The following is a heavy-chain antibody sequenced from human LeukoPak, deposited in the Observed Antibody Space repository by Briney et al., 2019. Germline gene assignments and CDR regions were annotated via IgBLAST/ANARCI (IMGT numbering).Heavy chain of an antibody. D-gene: IGHD3-22*01. CDR2: IIPIFGTA. V-gene: IGHV1-69*13. Sequence: GASVKVSCKASGGTFSSYAISWVRQAPGQGLEWMGGIIPIFGTANYAQKFQGRVTITADESTSTAYMELSSLRSEDTAVYYCARAPLDDYYDSSGYYLGGFDYWGQGTLVTVSS. CDR3: ARAPLDDYYDSSGYYLGGFDY. J-gene: IGHJ4*02. CDR1: GGTFSSYA.